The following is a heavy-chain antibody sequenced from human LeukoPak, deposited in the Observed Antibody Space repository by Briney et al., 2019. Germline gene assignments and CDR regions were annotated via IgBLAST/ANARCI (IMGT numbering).Heavy chain of an antibody. J-gene: IGHJ2*01. D-gene: IGHD5-12*01. CDR1: GDSVSSNSAA. CDR3: ARMVGSGYDYSDFYWYFDL. Sequence: SQTLSLTCAISGDSVSSNSAAWNWIRQSPSRGLEWLGRTYYRSKWYNDYAVSVKNRITINPDTSKNQFSLQLNSVTPEDTAVYYCARMVGSGYDYSDFYWYFDLWGRGTLVTVSS. CDR2: TYYRSKWYN. V-gene: IGHV6-1*01.